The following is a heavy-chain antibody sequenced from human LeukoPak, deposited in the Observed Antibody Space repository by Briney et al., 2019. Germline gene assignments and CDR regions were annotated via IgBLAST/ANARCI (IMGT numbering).Heavy chain of an antibody. J-gene: IGHJ4*02. V-gene: IGHV4-59*01. Sequence: TETLSLTCTVSGGSISSYYWSWIRQPPGKGLDWIGYIYYSGSTNYNPSLKSRVTISVDTSKNQFSLKLSSVTAADTAVYYCARATLPPPDYYDSSGYYLDYWGQGTLVTVSS. D-gene: IGHD3-22*01. CDR3: ARATLPPPDYYDSSGYYLDY. CDR1: GGSISSYY. CDR2: IYYSGST.